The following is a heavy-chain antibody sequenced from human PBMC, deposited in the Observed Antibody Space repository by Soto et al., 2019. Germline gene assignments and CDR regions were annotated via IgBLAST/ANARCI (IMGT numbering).Heavy chain of an antibody. CDR1: GYTFTSYA. D-gene: IGHD3-16*02. J-gene: IGHJ4*02. CDR3: ARGYREDYFDY. V-gene: IGHV1-3*01. Sequence: ASVKVSCKASGYTFTSYAMHWVRQAPGQRLEWMGWINAGNGNTKYSQKFQGRVTITRDTSASTAYMELSSLRSEDSAVYYCARGYREDYFDYWGQGTLVTVSS. CDR2: INAGNGNT.